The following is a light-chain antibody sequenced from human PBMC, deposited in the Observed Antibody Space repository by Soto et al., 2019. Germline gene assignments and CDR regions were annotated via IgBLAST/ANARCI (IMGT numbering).Light chain of an antibody. CDR2: GAS. V-gene: IGKV1-16*02. Sequence: DIQTTQSPSSLSASVGDRVTITCRASQDINIYLAWFQQKPGKAPKSLIFGASSLQSGVPTNFSGSGSGTDFTLTISSLQPEDSATYYCQQYITHPYTFGQGTKVDIK. CDR1: QDINIY. J-gene: IGKJ2*01. CDR3: QQYITHPYT.